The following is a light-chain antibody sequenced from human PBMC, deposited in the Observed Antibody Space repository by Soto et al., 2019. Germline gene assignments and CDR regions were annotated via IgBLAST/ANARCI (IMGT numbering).Light chain of an antibody. V-gene: IGLV2-14*03. CDR1: SSDVGGYNY. J-gene: IGLJ2*01. CDR3: SSYTSSSTRLV. Sequence: QSALTQPASVSGSPGQSITISRTGTSSDVGGYNYVSWYQHHPDKAPKLMIYDVNNRPSGVSNRFSGSKSGNTASLTISGLQAADEAAYYCSSYTSSSTRLVFGGGTKLTVL. CDR2: DVN.